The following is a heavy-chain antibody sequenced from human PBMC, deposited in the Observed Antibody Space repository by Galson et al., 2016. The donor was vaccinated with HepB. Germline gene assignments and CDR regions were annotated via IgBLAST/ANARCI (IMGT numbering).Heavy chain of an antibody. CDR3: VKGASMGWLQLQASYFDY. CDR2: ISGSGGST. J-gene: IGHJ4*02. V-gene: IGHV3-23*01. D-gene: IGHD5-24*01. Sequence: SLRLSCAASDFTFSSYAMSWVRQAPGKGLEWVSIISGSGGSTYYADSVKGRFTISRDNSKKTLYRQMNSLRAEDTAVYYCVKGASMGWLQLQASYFDYWGQGTLVTVSS. CDR1: DFTFSSYA.